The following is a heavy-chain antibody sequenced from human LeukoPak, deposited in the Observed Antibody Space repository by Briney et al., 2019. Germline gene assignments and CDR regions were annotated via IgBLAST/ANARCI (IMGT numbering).Heavy chain of an antibody. CDR3: ARSLRVPRYYYYMDV. J-gene: IGHJ6*03. V-gene: IGHV4-39*01. CDR2: IYYSGST. Sequence: PSETLSLTCTVSGGSISSSSYYWGWIRQPPGKGLEWIGSIYYSGSTYYNPSLKSRVTISVDTSKNQFSLKLSSVTAADTAVYYCARSLRVPRYYYYMDVWAKGPRSPSP. CDR1: GGSISSSSYY.